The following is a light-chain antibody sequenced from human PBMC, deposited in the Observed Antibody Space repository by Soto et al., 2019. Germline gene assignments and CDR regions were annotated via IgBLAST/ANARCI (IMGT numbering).Light chain of an antibody. Sequence: DIQMTQSPSTLSASVGYRVTITCRASQTISSGFACYQQKPGKAPKPLIYDASTLKTGVPSRFSGSGSGSEFNFTITGLQPDDFATYFCQQYNTYSTFGQGTRLEI. V-gene: IGKV1-5*01. CDR3: QQYNTYST. CDR1: QTISSG. CDR2: DAS. J-gene: IGKJ5*01.